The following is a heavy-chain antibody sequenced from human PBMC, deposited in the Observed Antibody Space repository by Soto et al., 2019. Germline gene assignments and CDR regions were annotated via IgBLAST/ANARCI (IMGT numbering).Heavy chain of an antibody. V-gene: IGHV3-30*18. CDR3: AKDKGRSLAGGMDV. CDR2: IAYDGSNK. Sequence: LILSYAAPEFTFSSYGMHRVRQAPGKGLEWVAVIAYDGSNKYYADSVKGRFTISRDNSKNTLYLQMNSLRAEDTAVYYCAKDKGRSLAGGMDVWGQGTTVTVSS. D-gene: IGHD6-19*01. J-gene: IGHJ6*02. CDR1: EFTFSSYG.